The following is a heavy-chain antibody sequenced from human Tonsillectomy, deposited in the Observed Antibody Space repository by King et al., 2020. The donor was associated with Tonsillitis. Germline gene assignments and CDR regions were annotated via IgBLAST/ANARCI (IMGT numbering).Heavy chain of an antibody. CDR2: ISSSSSTI. CDR1: GFTFSSYS. J-gene: IGHJ5*02. V-gene: IGHV3-48*02. D-gene: IGHD4-17*01. Sequence: EVQLVESGGGLVQPGGSLRLSCAASGFTFSSYSMNWVRQAPGKGLEWVSYISSSSSTIYYADSVKGRFTISRDNAKNSLYLQMNSLRDEDTAVYYCARSYYGDYRYWFDPWCQGTLVTVSS. CDR3: ARSYYGDYRYWFDP.